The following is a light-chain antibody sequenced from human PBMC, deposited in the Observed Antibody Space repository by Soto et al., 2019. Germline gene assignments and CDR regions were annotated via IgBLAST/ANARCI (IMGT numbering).Light chain of an antibody. Sequence: QAVVTQPPSASGTPGQRATIPCFGRASSIETNTVNCYRQPPGAAPKLLVYGNNQRPSGVPDRFSGSKSGTSASLGIRGLQSEDEADYYCAAWDGSLNNVLFGGGTKLTVL. CDR2: GNN. CDR1: ASSIETNT. J-gene: IGLJ2*01. CDR3: AAWDGSLNNVL. V-gene: IGLV1-44*01.